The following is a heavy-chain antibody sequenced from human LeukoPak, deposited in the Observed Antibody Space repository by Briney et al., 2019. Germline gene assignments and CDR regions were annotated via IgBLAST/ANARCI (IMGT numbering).Heavy chain of an antibody. J-gene: IGHJ3*02. CDR3: ARPRYYCSGGSCYSGAFDI. Sequence: SETLSLTCTVSGGSISSSSYYWGWIRQPPGKGLEWIGSIYYSGSTYYNPSLKSRVTISVDTSKNQFSLKLSSVTAADTAVYYCARPRYYCSGGSCYSGAFDIWGQGTMVTVSS. CDR2: IYYSGST. CDR1: GGSISSSSYY. D-gene: IGHD2-15*01. V-gene: IGHV4-39*01.